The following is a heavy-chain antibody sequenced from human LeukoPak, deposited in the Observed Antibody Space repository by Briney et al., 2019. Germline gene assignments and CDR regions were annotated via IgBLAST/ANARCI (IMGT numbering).Heavy chain of an antibody. V-gene: IGHV3-30-3*01. Sequence: GASLRLSCAASGFTFSSYAMHWVRQAPGKGLDWVAVISYDGSNKYYADSVKGRFTISRDNSKNTLYLQMNSLRAEDTAVYYCAREKYCGGDCSPLYYFDYWGQGTLVTVSS. J-gene: IGHJ4*02. CDR3: AREKYCGGDCSPLYYFDY. D-gene: IGHD2-21*02. CDR1: GFTFSSYA. CDR2: ISYDGSNK.